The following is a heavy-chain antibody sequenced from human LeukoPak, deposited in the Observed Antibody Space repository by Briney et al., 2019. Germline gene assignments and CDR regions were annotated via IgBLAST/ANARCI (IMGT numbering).Heavy chain of an antibody. J-gene: IGHJ4*02. CDR2: FISDGSYT. CDR1: GFTFSNYW. V-gene: IGHV3-74*01. Sequence: GGSLRLSCAASGFTFSNYWMHWVRQAPGKGLVWVSRFISDGSYTTYADSVKGRFTISRDNARNPLYLQMNILRAEDTAVYYCARGPGNYYFDYWGQGTLVTVSS. CDR3: ARGPGNYYFDY. D-gene: IGHD1-1*01.